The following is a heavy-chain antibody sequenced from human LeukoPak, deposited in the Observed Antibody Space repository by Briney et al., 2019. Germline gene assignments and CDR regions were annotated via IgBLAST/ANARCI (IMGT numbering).Heavy chain of an antibody. V-gene: IGHV3-7*01. CDR2: IKQDGSAK. D-gene: IGHD3-10*01. CDR1: GVTFSSYC. Sequence: GGTLRLSCAASGVTFSSYCMSWVRQAPGKGLEWVANIKQDGSAKYYVDSVKGRFTFSRDNAKNSLYLQMNRLRAEDTAAYYGASRAPMVRGWHPRPGDAFDIWGQGTMVTVSS. J-gene: IGHJ3*02. CDR3: ASRAPMVRGWHPRPGDAFDI.